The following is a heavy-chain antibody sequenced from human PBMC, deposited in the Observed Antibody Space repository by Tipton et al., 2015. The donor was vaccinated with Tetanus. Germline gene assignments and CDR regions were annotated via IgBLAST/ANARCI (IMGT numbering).Heavy chain of an antibody. Sequence: SLRLSCAASGFIFSDYSMSWVRQAPGKGLEWVSYIRSKGDTIYYADSVKGRFTISRDNAKNLLFLQLNSLRADDTAVYYCARATGWYRGYDCVDFWGQGTQVAVSS. V-gene: IGHV3-11*01. CDR3: ARATGWYRGYDCVDF. CDR2: IRSKGDTI. CDR1: GFIFSDYS. D-gene: IGHD5-12*01. J-gene: IGHJ4*02.